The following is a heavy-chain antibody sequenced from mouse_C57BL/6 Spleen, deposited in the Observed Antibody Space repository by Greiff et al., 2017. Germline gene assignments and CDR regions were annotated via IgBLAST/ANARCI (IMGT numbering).Heavy chain of an antibody. V-gene: IGHV1-26*01. Sequence: EVQLQQSGPELVKPGASVKISCKASGYTFTDYYMNWVKQSNGKSLEWIGDINPNNGGTSYNQKFKGKATLTVDKSSSTAYMELRSLTSEDSAVYYCARGLYTGTRYWYFDVWGTGTTVTVSS. CDR3: ARGLYTGTRYWYFDV. CDR2: INPNNGGT. J-gene: IGHJ1*03. D-gene: IGHD4-1*01. CDR1: GYTFTDYY.